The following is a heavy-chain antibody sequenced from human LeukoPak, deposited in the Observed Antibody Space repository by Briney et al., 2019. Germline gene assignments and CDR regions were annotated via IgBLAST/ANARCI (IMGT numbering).Heavy chain of an antibody. Sequence: ASVKVSCKASGGTFSNCAISWVRQAPGQGLEWMGGIIPIFGTANYAQKFQGRVTITADESTSTAYMELSSLRSEDTAVYYCARVGGSSFSDYWGQGTLVTVSS. CDR2: IIPIFGTA. CDR1: GGTFSNCA. J-gene: IGHJ4*02. D-gene: IGHD6-6*01. CDR3: ARVGGSSFSDY. V-gene: IGHV1-69*13.